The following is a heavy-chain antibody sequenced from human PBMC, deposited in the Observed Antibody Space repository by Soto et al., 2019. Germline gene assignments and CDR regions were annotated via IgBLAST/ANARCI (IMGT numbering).Heavy chain of an antibody. D-gene: IGHD5-18*01. Sequence: SLRLSCAASGFTFDDYAMHWVRQAPGKGLEWVSGISWNSGSIGYADSVKGRFTISRDNAKNSLYLQMNSLRAEDTALYYCAKDMGGKGYSYGSYYYYYGMDVWGQGTTVTVSS. CDR3: AKDMGGKGYSYGSYYYYYGMDV. CDR2: ISWNSGSI. J-gene: IGHJ6*02. V-gene: IGHV3-9*01. CDR1: GFTFDDYA.